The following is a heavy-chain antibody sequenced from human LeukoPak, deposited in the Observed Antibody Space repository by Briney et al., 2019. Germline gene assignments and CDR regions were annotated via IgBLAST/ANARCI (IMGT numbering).Heavy chain of an antibody. CDR3: ARNNYVTHFYGLDV. CDR2: IYYSGST. D-gene: IGHD4-11*01. Sequence: SGTPSLTCTVSGGSINSYYWSWIRQPPGKGLEWIAYIYYSGSTNYNPSLKSRVTISVDTSKNQFSLKLSSVTAADTAVYFCARNNYVTHFYGLDVWGQGTTVTVSS. CDR1: GGSINSYY. J-gene: IGHJ6*02. V-gene: IGHV4-59*01.